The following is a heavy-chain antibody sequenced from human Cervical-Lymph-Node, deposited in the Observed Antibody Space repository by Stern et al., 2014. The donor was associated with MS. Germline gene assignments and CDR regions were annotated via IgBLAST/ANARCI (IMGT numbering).Heavy chain of an antibody. D-gene: IGHD3-22*01. J-gene: IGHJ5*02. V-gene: IGHV4-31*03. CDR1: GDSVSNNAFY. Sequence: QLQLQESGPGLVKPSQTLSLTCTVSGDSVSNNAFYWSWIRQPPETGLQWIGYIYYSGTTFYNPSLKSRVTISVDTSRNQFSLRLTSVTAADTAIYYCARYGDSRGYLGWFDPWGQGTRVTVSS. CDR2: IYYSGTT. CDR3: ARYGDSRGYLGWFDP.